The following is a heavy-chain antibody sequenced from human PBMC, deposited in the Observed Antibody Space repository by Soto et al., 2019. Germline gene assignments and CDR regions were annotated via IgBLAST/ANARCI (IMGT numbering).Heavy chain of an antibody. J-gene: IGHJ4*02. CDR2: ISAYNGNT. Sequence: ASVKVPCKASGYTFTSYGISWVRHAPAQGLEWIGSISAYNGNTNYAQQLQGRVTMTADTSTSPAYMERRRVSSDDRAVYYCSREGRHSSSSAYWGQGTLVTVPQ. CDR3: SREGRHSSSSAY. V-gene: IGHV1-18*01. CDR1: GYTFTSYG. D-gene: IGHD6-6*01.